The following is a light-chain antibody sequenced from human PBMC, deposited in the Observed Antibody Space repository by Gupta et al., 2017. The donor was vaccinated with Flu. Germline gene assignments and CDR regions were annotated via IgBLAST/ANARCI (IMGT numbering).Light chain of an antibody. Sequence: RATLSCRASQSLSNNYVAWYQQKPGQSPRLLIYGASSRATGIADRFGGSGSGTDFTLTISGLEAEDFAVYYCQQYDTSPLTFGGGTKVEIK. J-gene: IGKJ4*01. CDR2: GAS. CDR1: QSLSNNY. V-gene: IGKV3-20*01. CDR3: QQYDTSPLT.